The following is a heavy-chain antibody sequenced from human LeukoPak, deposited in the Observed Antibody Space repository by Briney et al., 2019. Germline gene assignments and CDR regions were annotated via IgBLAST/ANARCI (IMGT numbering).Heavy chain of an antibody. D-gene: IGHD3-22*01. J-gene: IGHJ4*02. CDR3: ARGEVLGYDSSGSDRSNYFDY. CDR1: GGSFSGYY. Sequence: ASETLSLTCAVYGGSFSGYYWSWIRQPPGKGLEWIGEINHSGSTNYNPTLKSRVTISVDTSKNQFSLKLSSVTAADTAVYYCARGEVLGYDSSGSDRSNYFDYWGQGTLVTVSS. V-gene: IGHV4-34*01. CDR2: INHSGST.